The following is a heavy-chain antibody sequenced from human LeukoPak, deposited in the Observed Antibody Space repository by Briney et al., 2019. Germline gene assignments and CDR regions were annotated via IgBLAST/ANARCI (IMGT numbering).Heavy chain of an antibody. V-gene: IGHV3-48*01. D-gene: IGHD2-2*01. J-gene: IGHJ4*02. Sequence: PGGYLRLSCAASGFTFSSYSMNWVRQAPGKGLEWVSYISSSSSTIYYADSVKGRFTISRDNAKNSLYLQMNSLRAEDTAVYYCARDLVPAAPYYFDYWGQGTLVTVSS. CDR2: ISSSSSTI. CDR1: GFTFSSYS. CDR3: ARDLVPAAPYYFDY.